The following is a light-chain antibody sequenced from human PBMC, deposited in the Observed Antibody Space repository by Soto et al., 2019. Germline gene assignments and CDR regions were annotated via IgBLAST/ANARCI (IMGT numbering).Light chain of an antibody. CDR3: AAWDDSLSVVV. CDR2: RNN. J-gene: IGLJ2*01. Sequence: QSVLTQPPSASGTPGQRVTISCSGSSSNIGSNYVYWYQQLPGTAPKLLIYRNNQRPSGVPDRFSGSKSGTSASLAISGLRYEDEDDYYCAAWDDSLSVVVFGGGTKLTVL. CDR1: SSNIGSNY. V-gene: IGLV1-47*01.